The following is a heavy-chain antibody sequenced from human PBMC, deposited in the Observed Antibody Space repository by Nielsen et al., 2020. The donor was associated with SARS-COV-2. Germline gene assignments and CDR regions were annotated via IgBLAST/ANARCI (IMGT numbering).Heavy chain of an antibody. J-gene: IGHJ3*01. V-gene: IGHV3-7*01. CDR1: GFTFSSLW. CDR2: IKPDGSEK. CDR3: ARDWSRAFDV. Sequence: GGSLRISCAASGFTFSSLWMSWVRQVPGKGLEWVADIKPDGSEKFYVDSVKGRFTISRDNAKNSMSLQMNSLRVEDTAVYYCARDWSRAFDVWGQGTMVTVSS.